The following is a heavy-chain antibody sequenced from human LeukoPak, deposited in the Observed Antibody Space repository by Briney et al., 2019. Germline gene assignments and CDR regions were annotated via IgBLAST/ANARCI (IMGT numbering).Heavy chain of an antibody. CDR3: ANVSQYQLLRSEYFQH. Sequence: GGSLRLSCAASGFTFSRYGMHWVRQAPGKGLEWVAFIRYDGSNKYYADSVKGRFTISRDNSKNTLYLQMNSLRAEDTAVYYCANVSQYQLLRSEYFQHWGQGTLVTVSS. J-gene: IGHJ1*01. CDR1: GFTFSRYG. CDR2: IRYDGSNK. D-gene: IGHD2-2*01. V-gene: IGHV3-30*02.